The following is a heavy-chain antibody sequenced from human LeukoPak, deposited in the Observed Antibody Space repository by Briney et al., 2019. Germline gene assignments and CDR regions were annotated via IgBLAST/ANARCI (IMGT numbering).Heavy chain of an antibody. CDR1: GFTLSDYS. J-gene: IGHJ4*02. CDR2: IGIDSGNT. D-gene: IGHD3-22*01. Sequence: PGGSLRLSCAAPGFTLSDYSMNWVRQAPGKGLEWISYIGIDSGNTNYADSVKGRFTISGDKAKNSLYLQMNSLRAEDTAVYYCAREFSYYYDSSGYYYERAGSKYYFDYWGQGTLVTVSS. CDR3: AREFSYYYDSSGYYYERAGSKYYFDY. V-gene: IGHV3-48*01.